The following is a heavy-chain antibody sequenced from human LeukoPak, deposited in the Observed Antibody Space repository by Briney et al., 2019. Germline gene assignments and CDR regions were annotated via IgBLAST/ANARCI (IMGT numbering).Heavy chain of an antibody. CDR3: ARPKYSSSLAFDY. Sequence: GESLKISCKDSGNTFTTSLIVWVRLMPGKGLEWMGIIYPGDSDTKYSPSFQGQVTISADKSINTAYLQWSSLKASDTDIYYCARPKYSSSLAFDYWGQGTPVTVSS. J-gene: IGHJ4*02. CDR1: GNTFTTSL. CDR2: IYPGDSDT. V-gene: IGHV5-51*01. D-gene: IGHD6-6*01.